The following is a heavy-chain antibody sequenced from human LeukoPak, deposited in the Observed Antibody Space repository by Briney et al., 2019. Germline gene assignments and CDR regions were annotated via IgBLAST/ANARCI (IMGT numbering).Heavy chain of an antibody. D-gene: IGHD5-18*01. J-gene: IGHJ3*02. V-gene: IGHV2-26*01. Sequence: SGPVLVKPTETLTLTCTVSGFSLSNARMGVSWIRQPPGKALEWLAHIFSNDEKSYSTSLKSRLTISKDTSKSQVVLTMTNMDRVDTATYYCARTAMAPFDAFDIWGQGTMVTVSS. CDR3: ARTAMAPFDAFDI. CDR2: IFSNDEK. CDR1: GFSLSNARMG.